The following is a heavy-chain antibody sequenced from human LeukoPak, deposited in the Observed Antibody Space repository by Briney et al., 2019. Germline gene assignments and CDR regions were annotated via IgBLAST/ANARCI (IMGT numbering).Heavy chain of an antibody. CDR1: GGTFTSYT. V-gene: IGHV1-69*05. CDR2: IIPMSGTV. CDR3: ATTDY. Sequence: ASVKVSCKASGGTFTSYTVSWVRQAPGQGLEWMGRIIPMSGTVEYAQKFQGRVTITTDESTSTAYMELSSLRSEDTAVYYCATTDYWGQGTLVTVSS. J-gene: IGHJ4*02.